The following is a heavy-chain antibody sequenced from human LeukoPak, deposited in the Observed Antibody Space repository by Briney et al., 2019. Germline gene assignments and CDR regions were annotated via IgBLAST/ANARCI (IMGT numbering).Heavy chain of an antibody. CDR2: INHSGGT. J-gene: IGHJ3*02. D-gene: IGHD3-22*01. Sequence: PSETLSLTCAVYGGSFSGYYWSWIRQPPGKGLEWIGEINHSGGTNYNTSLKSRVTISVDTSKNQFSLKLSSVTAADTAVYYCASAMIGVPDDAFDIWGQGTMVTVSS. CDR1: GGSFSGYY. CDR3: ASAMIGVPDDAFDI. V-gene: IGHV4-34*01.